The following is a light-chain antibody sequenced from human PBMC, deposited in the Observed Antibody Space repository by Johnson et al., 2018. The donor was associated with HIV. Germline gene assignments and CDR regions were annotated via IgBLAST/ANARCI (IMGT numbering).Light chain of an antibody. CDR1: SSNIGNNY. V-gene: IGLV1-51*01. CDR2: DNN. CDR3: GTWDGSLTPGGV. Sequence: QPVLTQPPSVSAAPGQRVTISCSGSSSNIGNNYVSWYQQLPGTAPKLLIYDNNRRPSGIPDRFSGSKSGTSGTLGITGLQTWDEADYYCGTWDGSLTPGGVMGTGTKVTVL. J-gene: IGLJ1*01.